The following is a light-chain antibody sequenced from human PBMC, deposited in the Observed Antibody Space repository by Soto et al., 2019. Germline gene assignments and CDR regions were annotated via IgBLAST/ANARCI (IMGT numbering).Light chain of an antibody. CDR2: EVT. CDR3: CSYVSSKTYL. CDR1: ILDVGGYNY. Sequence: QAVLTQPASVSGSPGQSITISCTGTILDVGGYNYVSWYQQQPGKAPKLIIYEVTNRPSGVSDRFSGSKSDNTASLTISGLQTEDEADYYCCSYVSSKTYLFGTGTKVTVL. V-gene: IGLV2-14*03. J-gene: IGLJ1*01.